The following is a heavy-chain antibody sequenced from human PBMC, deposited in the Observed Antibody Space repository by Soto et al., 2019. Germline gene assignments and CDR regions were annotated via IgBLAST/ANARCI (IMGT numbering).Heavy chain of an antibody. Sequence: PSETLSLTCTVSGGSISSYYWSWIRQPPGKGLEWIGYIYYSGSTNYNPSLKSRVTISVDTSKNQFSLKLRSVTAADTAVYYCARVIGGYSYEPPHPEVDAFDIWGQGTMVTVSS. D-gene: IGHD5-18*01. CDR3: ARVIGGYSYEPPHPEVDAFDI. J-gene: IGHJ3*02. V-gene: IGHV4-59*01. CDR2: IYYSGST. CDR1: GGSISSYY.